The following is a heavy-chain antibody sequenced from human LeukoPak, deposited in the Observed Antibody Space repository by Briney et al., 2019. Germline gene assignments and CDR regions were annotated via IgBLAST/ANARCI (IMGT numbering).Heavy chain of an antibody. D-gene: IGHD3-3*01. Sequence: ASVKVSCKASGYTFTSYGISWVRQAPGQGLEWMGWISVYNGNTNYAQKLQGRVTMTTDTSTSTAYMELRSLRSDDTAVYYCATSNLRPFADYWGQGTLVTVSS. CDR3: ATSNLRPFADY. J-gene: IGHJ4*02. V-gene: IGHV1-18*01. CDR2: ISVYNGNT. CDR1: GYTFTSYG.